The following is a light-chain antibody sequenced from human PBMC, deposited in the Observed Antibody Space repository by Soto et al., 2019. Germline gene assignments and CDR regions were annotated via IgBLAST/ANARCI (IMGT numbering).Light chain of an antibody. J-gene: IGKJ2*01. CDR2: GVS. CDR1: QDISTY. V-gene: IGKV1-16*01. CDR3: QQYNGYPYT. Sequence: DIQMTQSPSSLSASVGDRVTITCRASQDISTYLAWFQQKPGKAPKSLIYGVSNLQSGDPSRFSGSGSGTVFTLTISSLQPEDFATYYCQQYNGYPYTFGQGTKLEIK.